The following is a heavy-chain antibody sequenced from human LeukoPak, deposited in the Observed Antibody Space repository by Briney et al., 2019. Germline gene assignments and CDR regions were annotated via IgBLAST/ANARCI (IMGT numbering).Heavy chain of an antibody. J-gene: IGHJ4*02. V-gene: IGHV3-30*03. CDR3: ARNFGPYSNILYSLDY. D-gene: IGHD6-13*01. CDR1: GFTFSSYG. CDR2: IYYGGSIE. Sequence: GGSLRLSCAASGFTFSSYGMHWVRQAPGKGLEWVAVIYYGGSIEYYADSVKGRFTISRDNSKNTLYLQMNSLRAVDTALYYCARNFGPYSNILYSLDYWGQGTLVTVSS.